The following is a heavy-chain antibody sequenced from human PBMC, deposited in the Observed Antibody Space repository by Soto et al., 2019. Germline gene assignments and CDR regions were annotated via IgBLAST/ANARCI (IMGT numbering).Heavy chain of an antibody. Sequence: QVQLQESGPGLAKPSQTLSLTCTVSGGSISSDDSYWSWIRQTPGKGLEWLGCVHYSGTTYYNPSLKTRVIISVDTSKNQFSLKLSSVTAADTAVYYCAREGTVNPYNWFDPWGQGTLVTVSS. V-gene: IGHV4-30-4*01. CDR1: GGSISSDDSY. D-gene: IGHD4-17*01. CDR3: AREGTVNPYNWFDP. J-gene: IGHJ5*02. CDR2: VHYSGTT.